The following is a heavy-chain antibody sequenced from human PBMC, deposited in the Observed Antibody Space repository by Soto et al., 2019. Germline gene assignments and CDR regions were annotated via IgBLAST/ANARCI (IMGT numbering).Heavy chain of an antibody. V-gene: IGHV1-69*06. CDR2: TVPVFDTS. J-gene: IGHJ3*01. D-gene: IGHD3-10*01. CDR1: GGTFNGYG. CDR3: GAGVSNSGAYYTGPSAYDL. Sequence: QVQLVQSGAVVKKPGSSVEVSCKASGGTFNGYGISWVRQAPGQGLEWMGGTVPVFDTSKYAPRFQGRVTITADKSTSTGFVERRRVGSEGTAHYFWGAGVSNSGAYYTGPSAYDLWGQGTLVIVSS.